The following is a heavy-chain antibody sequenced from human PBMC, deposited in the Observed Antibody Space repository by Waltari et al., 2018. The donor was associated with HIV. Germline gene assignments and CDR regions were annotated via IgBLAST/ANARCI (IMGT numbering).Heavy chain of an antibody. Sequence: QLQLQESGPGLVKPSETLSLTCTVSGGSISSGLYYWGWIRLPPGKGLEWIGSVFYTGGTNDNPALRGRATMSVETSKNRFSLQVGSVTAADTAVYYCARQRQSRRDPFDYWGQGTLVTVSS. V-gene: IGHV4-39*01. J-gene: IGHJ4*02. CDR2: VFYTGGT. CDR3: ARQRQSRRDPFDY. CDR1: GGSISSGLYY.